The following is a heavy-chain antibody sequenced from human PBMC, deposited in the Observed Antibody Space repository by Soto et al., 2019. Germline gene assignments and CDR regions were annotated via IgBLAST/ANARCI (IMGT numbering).Heavy chain of an antibody. Sequence: EVQLLESGGGLVQPGGSLRLSCAASGFSFSSYAMSWVRQAPGKGLEWVSAISGSGGATYYANSVKGRFTISRDNSKNTLYLQMDSLRAEDTAVYYCANGYWSGSCYPFDYWGQGTLVTVSS. V-gene: IGHV3-23*01. CDR3: ANGYWSGSCYPFDY. D-gene: IGHD2-15*01. J-gene: IGHJ4*02. CDR2: ISGSGGAT. CDR1: GFSFSSYA.